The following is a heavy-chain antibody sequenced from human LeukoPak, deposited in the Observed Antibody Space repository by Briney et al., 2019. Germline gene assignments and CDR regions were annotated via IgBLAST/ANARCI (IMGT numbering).Heavy chain of an antibody. J-gene: IGHJ5*02. D-gene: IGHD3-3*01. CDR1: GGSISSGSYY. CDR3: ARAGRTRITIFGFDP. Sequence: SQTLSLTCTHSGGSISSGSYYWSWIRQPAGKGLEWIGRIYTSGSTNYNPSLKSRVTISVDTSKNQFSLKLSSVTAADAAVYYCARAGRTRITIFGFDPWGQGTLVTVSS. V-gene: IGHV4-61*02. CDR2: IYTSGST.